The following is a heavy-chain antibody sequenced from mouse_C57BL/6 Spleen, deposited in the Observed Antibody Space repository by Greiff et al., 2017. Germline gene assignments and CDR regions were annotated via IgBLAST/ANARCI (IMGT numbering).Heavy chain of an antibody. J-gene: IGHJ4*01. CDR3: ARIRDYDGSIYAMDY. D-gene: IGHD2-4*01. CDR2: IWWDDDK. V-gene: IGHV8-8*01. CDR1: GFSLSTFGMG. Sequence: QVQLKESGPGILQPSQTLSLTCSFSGFSLSTFGMGVGWIRQPSGKGLEWLAHIWWDDDKYYNPALKSRLTISKDTSKNQVFLKIANVDTADTATYYCARIRDYDGSIYAMDYWGQGTSVTVSS.